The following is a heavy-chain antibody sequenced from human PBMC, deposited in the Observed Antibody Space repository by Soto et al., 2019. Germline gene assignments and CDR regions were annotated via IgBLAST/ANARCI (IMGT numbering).Heavy chain of an antibody. CDR1: GFTFSSYS. CDR2: ISSSSSTI. Sequence: PGGSLRLSCAASGFTFSSYSMNWVLQAPGKGLEWFSYISSSSSTIYYADSVKGRFTISRDNAKNSLYLQMNSLRAEDTAVYYCARDDYYDSSGDIWGKGTMVTVSS. J-gene: IGHJ3*02. D-gene: IGHD3-22*01. CDR3: ARDDYYDSSGDI. V-gene: IGHV3-48*01.